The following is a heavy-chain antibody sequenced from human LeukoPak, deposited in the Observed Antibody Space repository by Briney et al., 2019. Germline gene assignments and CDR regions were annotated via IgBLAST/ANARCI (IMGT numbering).Heavy chain of an antibody. CDR3: ARLWFGEPHYYYGMDV. V-gene: IGHV5-51*01. J-gene: IGHJ6*02. D-gene: IGHD3-10*01. Sequence: GESLKISCKGSGYSFTSYWIGWVRQMPGKGLEWMGIIYPGDSDTRYSPSFQGQATISADKSISTAYLQWSSLKASDTAMYYCARLWFGEPHYYYGMDVWGQGTTVTVSS. CDR1: GYSFTSYW. CDR2: IYPGDSDT.